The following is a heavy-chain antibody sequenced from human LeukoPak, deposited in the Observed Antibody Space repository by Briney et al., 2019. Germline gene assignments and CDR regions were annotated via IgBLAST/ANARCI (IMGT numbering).Heavy chain of an antibody. D-gene: IGHD1-26*01. Sequence: PSETLSLTCTVSGGSISSYYWSWIRQPPGKGLEWIGYIYYSGSTNYNPSLKSRVTISVDTSKNQFSLKLSSVTAEDTAVYYCARRWDEDSGRGDDAFDIWGQGTMVTVSS. CDR1: GGSISSYY. CDR2: IYYSGST. V-gene: IGHV4-59*08. CDR3: ARRWDEDSGRGDDAFDI. J-gene: IGHJ3*02.